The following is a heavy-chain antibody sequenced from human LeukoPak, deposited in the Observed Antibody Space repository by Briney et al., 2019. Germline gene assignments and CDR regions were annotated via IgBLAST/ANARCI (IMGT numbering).Heavy chain of an antibody. CDR3: ARDGALDYGDYWYFDL. CDR2: FHPSGKT. V-gene: IGHV4-4*07. J-gene: IGHJ2*01. Sequence: SETLSLTCTVSGGSINSYFWTWIRQPAGKGLECLGRFHPSGKTNYNPSLKSRVTMLLDTSKNQFSLKLTSVTAADTAVYYCARDGALDYGDYWYFDLWGRGTLVTVSS. D-gene: IGHD4-17*01. CDR1: GGSINSYF.